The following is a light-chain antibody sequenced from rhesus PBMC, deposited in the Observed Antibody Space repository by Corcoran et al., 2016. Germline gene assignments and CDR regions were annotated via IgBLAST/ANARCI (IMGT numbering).Light chain of an antibody. CDR2: RVS. CDR3: MQALQTPFT. Sequence: DIVMTQTPLSLPVTPGEPASISCRSSQSLLHSNGNTYSYWHLQKPGQPPRLLIYRVSIHFPGVSERLRGNGSGTAFTLKISRVEAEDIGVYYCMQALQTPFTFGPGTKLDIK. J-gene: IGKJ3*01. CDR1: QSLLHSNGNTY. V-gene: IGKV2-73*01.